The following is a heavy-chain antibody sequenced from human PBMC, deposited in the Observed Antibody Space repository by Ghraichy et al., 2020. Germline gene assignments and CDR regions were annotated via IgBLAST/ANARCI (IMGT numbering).Heavy chain of an antibody. CDR3: ARGVAAAGTSRFDY. V-gene: IGHV3-48*02. D-gene: IGHD6-13*01. Sequence: GGSLRLSCAASGFTFSSYSMNWVRQAPGKGLEWVSYISSSSSTIYYADSVKGRFTISRDNAKNSLYLQMNSLRDEDTAVFYCARGVAAAGTSRFDYWGQGTLVTVSS. J-gene: IGHJ4*02. CDR2: ISSSSSTI. CDR1: GFTFSSYS.